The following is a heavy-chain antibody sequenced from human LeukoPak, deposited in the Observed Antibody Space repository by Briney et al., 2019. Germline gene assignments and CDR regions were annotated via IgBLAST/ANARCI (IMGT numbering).Heavy chain of an antibody. CDR3: ATSLLAVPAALALA. Sequence: GASVKVSCKVSGYTLTEISIHWVRQAPGKGLEWMGGLDPEIGETIYAQKFQGRVTVTEDTSTDTTYMELSSLRSEDTAVYYCATSLLAVPAALALAWGQGTLVTVSS. CDR1: GYTLTEIS. CDR2: LDPEIGET. V-gene: IGHV1-24*01. J-gene: IGHJ5*02. D-gene: IGHD2-2*01.